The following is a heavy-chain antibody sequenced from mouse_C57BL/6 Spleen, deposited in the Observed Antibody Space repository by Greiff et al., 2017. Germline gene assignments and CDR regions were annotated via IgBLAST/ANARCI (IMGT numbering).Heavy chain of an antibody. CDR1: GYTFTSYG. V-gene: IGHV1-81*01. Sequence: VQLVESGAELARPGASVKLSCKASGYTFTSYGISWVKQRTGQGLEWIGEIYPRSGNTYYNEKFKGKATLTADKSSSTAYMELRSLTSEDSAVYFCARYSNYPFDYWGQGTTLTVSS. CDR3: ARYSNYPFDY. J-gene: IGHJ2*01. D-gene: IGHD2-5*01. CDR2: IYPRSGNT.